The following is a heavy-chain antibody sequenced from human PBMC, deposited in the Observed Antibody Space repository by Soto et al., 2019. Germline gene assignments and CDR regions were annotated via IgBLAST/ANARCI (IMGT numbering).Heavy chain of an antibody. J-gene: IGHJ4*02. CDR3: AKAGPQYCTSASCPFGMDH. D-gene: IGHD2-2*01. V-gene: IGHV3-23*01. CDR1: GFTFDRYA. Sequence: PGGSLRLSCAASGFTFDRYAMSWVRQAPGKGLEWVSAISVSGNTTYYADSVKGRFTITRDNSKNTLSLQMNRLRAEDTALYYCAKAGPQYCTSASCPFGMDHWGQGTLVTVSS. CDR2: ISVSGNTT.